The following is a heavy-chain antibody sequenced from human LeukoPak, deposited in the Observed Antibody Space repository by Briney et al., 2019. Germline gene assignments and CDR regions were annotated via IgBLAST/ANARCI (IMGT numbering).Heavy chain of an antibody. J-gene: IGHJ4*02. CDR2: IYDSGST. CDR3: ARQSISGSSLSYFDY. CDR1: GGSISSYY. D-gene: IGHD3-22*01. V-gene: IGHV4-59*01. Sequence: SETLSLTCTVSGGSISSYYWSWIRQPPGKGLEWIGNIYDSGSTNYNPSLKSRLTISADTSKNQCSLKLSSVTAADTAVYYCARQSISGSSLSYFDYWGQGTLVNVSS.